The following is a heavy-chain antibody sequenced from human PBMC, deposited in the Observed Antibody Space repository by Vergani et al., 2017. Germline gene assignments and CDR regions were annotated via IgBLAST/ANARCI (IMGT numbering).Heavy chain of an antibody. V-gene: IGHV4-34*01. CDR2: INLSGST. CDR3: AREGSKSSSWRSRRPSGFDY. Sequence: QVQLQQWGAGLLKPSETLSLTCAVYGGSFSGYYWSWTRQPPGKGLEWIGEINLSGSTNYNPSLKSRVTISVDTSKNQFSLKLSSVTAADTAVYYCAREGSKSSSWRSRRPSGFDYWGQGTLVTVSS. D-gene: IGHD6-6*01. CDR1: GGSFSGYY. J-gene: IGHJ4*02.